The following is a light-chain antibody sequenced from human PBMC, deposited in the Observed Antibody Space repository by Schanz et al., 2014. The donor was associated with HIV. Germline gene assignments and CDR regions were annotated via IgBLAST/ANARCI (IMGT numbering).Light chain of an antibody. Sequence: QSVLTQPPSASGSPGQSVTISCTGTSSDVGGYNYVSWYQQHPGKAPKLMIYEVSKRPSGVPDRFSGAKSGNTASLTVSGLQADDEADYYCQSYDRSLSAYVFGTGTKLTVL. CDR2: EVS. CDR3: QSYDRSLSAYV. V-gene: IGLV2-8*01. CDR1: SSDVGGYNY. J-gene: IGLJ1*01.